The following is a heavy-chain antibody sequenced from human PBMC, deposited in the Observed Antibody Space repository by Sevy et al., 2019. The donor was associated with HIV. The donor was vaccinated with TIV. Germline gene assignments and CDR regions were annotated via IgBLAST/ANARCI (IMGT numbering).Heavy chain of an antibody. CDR2: ITGGSSYI. J-gene: IGHJ6*02. CDR3: ARDHVKDGDLGDYYYYAMDV. D-gene: IGHD4-17*01. Sequence: GGSLRLSCAASGFTFSSYTMNWVRQAPGKGLEWVSSITGGSSYIYYADSVKGRFTISRDNPKNSLYLQMNSLRAEDTAVYYCARDHVKDGDLGDYYYYAMDVWGQGTTVTVSS. CDR1: GFTFSSYT. V-gene: IGHV3-21*04.